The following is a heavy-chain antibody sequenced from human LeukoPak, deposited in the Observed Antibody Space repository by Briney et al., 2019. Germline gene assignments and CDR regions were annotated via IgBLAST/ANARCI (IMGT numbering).Heavy chain of an antibody. Sequence: SETLSLTCTVSGGSISSYYWSWIRQPPGKGLEWIGYIYYSGSTNYNPSLKSRVTISVDTSKNQFSLKLSSVTAADTAVYYCARLGVGSGSLGAFDIWGQGTMVTVSS. D-gene: IGHD3-10*01. V-gene: IGHV4-59*08. CDR2: IYYSGST. CDR3: ARLGVGSGSLGAFDI. CDR1: GGSISSYY. J-gene: IGHJ3*02.